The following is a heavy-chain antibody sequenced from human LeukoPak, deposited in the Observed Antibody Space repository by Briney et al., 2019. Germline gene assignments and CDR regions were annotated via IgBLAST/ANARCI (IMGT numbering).Heavy chain of an antibody. D-gene: IGHD6-13*01. J-gene: IGHJ4*02. Sequence: GGSLRLSCAASGFTVSTNYMSWVRQAPGKGLEWVSVIYSGGSTYYADSVKGRFTISRDNSKNTLYLQMNSLRAEDTAVYYCARAPYSSSWYFDYWGQGTLVTV. CDR3: ARAPYSSSWYFDY. V-gene: IGHV3-66*01. CDR1: GFTVSTNY. CDR2: IYSGGST.